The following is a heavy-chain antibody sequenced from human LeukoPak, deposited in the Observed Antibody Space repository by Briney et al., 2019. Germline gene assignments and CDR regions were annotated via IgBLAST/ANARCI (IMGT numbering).Heavy chain of an antibody. CDR3: ARDSDCSSTSCQGAFDI. CDR2: IYSGGST. V-gene: IGHV3-53*01. D-gene: IGHD2-2*01. J-gene: IGHJ3*02. Sequence: PGGSLRLSCAASGFTVSSNYMSWVRQAPGKGLEWVSVIYSGGSTYYADSVKGRFTISRDNAKNSLYLQMNSLRAEDTALYYCARDSDCSSTSCQGAFDIWGQGTMVTVSS. CDR1: GFTVSSNY.